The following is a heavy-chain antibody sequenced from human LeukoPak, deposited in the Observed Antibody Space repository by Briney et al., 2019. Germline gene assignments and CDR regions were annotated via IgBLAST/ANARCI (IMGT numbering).Heavy chain of an antibody. Sequence: PSETLSLTCAVYGGSFSGYYWSWIRQPPGKGLEWIGEINHSGSTNYNPSLMSRVTISVDTSKNQFSLKLSSVTAADTAVYYCARCGHPGRSRNIDYWGQGTLVTVSS. V-gene: IGHV4-34*01. CDR3: ARCGHPGRSRNIDY. CDR1: GGSFSGYY. CDR2: INHSGST. J-gene: IGHJ4*02. D-gene: IGHD2-15*01.